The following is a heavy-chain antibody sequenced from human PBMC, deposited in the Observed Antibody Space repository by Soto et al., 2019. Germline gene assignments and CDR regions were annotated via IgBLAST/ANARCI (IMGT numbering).Heavy chain of an antibody. J-gene: IGHJ6*02. D-gene: IGHD3-3*01. CDR3: AKWWRGDTSCGKAFGMDV. V-gene: IGHV3-30*18. CDR1: GFTFSSYG. CDR2: ISYDGSNR. Sequence: PVGSLRLSCAASGFTFSSYGMHWVRQAPGKGLEWVAVISYDGSNRYYVDSVKGRFTISRDNSKNRLYLQMNSLRAEDTAVYYCAKWWRGDTSCGKAFGMDVWGQGTTVTVSS.